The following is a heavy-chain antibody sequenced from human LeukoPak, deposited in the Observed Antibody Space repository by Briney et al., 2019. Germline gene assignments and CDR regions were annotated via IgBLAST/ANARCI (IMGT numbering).Heavy chain of an antibody. J-gene: IGHJ4*02. CDR1: GYTFISYD. D-gene: IGHD3-22*01. V-gene: IGHV1-8*01. CDR3: ARGLYYYDSNGRTPYDY. Sequence: ASVKVSCKASGYTFISYDINWVRQATGQGLEWMGWMNPNSGITGYAQKFQGRVSMTRNTSISTAYMELSSLKSVDTAVYYCARGLYYYDSNGRTPYDYWGQGTLVTVSS. CDR2: MNPNSGIT.